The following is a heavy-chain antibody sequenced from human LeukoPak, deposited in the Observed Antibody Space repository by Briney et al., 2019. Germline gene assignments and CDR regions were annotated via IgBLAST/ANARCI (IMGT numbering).Heavy chain of an antibody. V-gene: IGHV4-59*01. D-gene: IGHD3-3*01. J-gene: IGHJ5*02. CDR3: ARVGYDFWSGYYISPNWFDP. CDR1: GGSISSYY. CDR2: IYYSGST. Sequence: SETLSLTCTVSGGSISSYYWSWIRQPPGKGLEWIGYIYYSGSTNYNPSLKSRVTISVDTSKNQFSLKLSSVTAADTAVYYCARVGYDFWSGYYISPNWFDPWGQGTLVTVSS.